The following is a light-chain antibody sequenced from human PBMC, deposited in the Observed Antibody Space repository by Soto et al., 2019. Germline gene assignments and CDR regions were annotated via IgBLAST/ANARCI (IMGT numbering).Light chain of an antibody. J-gene: IGKJ1*01. CDR1: QSVSSSY. CDR3: QQYGSSPLT. CDR2: GAS. V-gene: IGKV3-20*01. Sequence: EIVLTQSPGTLSLSPGERATLSCRASQSVSSSYLAWYQQKPGQAPRLLIYGASSRATGIPDMFSGSGSGTDVIFTISRLEPEDFAVYYCQQYGSSPLTFGQGTKVEIK.